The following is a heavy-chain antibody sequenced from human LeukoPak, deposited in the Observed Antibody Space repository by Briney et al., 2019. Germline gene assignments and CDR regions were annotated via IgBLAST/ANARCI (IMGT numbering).Heavy chain of an antibody. CDR1: GGSISSGGYY. J-gene: IGHJ5*02. CDR2: IYHSGST. V-gene: IGHV4-30-2*01. D-gene: IGHD2-21*02. Sequence: PSQTLSLTCTVSGGSISSGGYYWSWIRQPPGKGLEWIGYIYHSGSTYYNPSLKSRVTISVDRSKNQFSLKLSSVTAADTAVYYCATVVTATNWFDPWGQGTLVTVSP. CDR3: ATVVTATNWFDP.